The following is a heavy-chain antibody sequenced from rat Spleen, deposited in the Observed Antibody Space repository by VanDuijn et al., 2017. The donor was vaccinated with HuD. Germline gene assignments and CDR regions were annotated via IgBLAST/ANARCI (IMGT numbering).Heavy chain of an antibody. CDR3: TTDPFITIAARGYVMDA. CDR2: ISSSGDST. CDR1: GFTFSDYN. D-gene: IGHD1-2*01. J-gene: IGHJ4*01. V-gene: IGHV5S10*01. Sequence: EVQLVESGGGLVQPGRSLTLSCVVSGFTFSDYNMAWVRQAPKKGLEWVATISSSGDSTYYRDSVKGRFTISRDNAKSTLYLQMNSLRSEDTATYYCTTDPFITIAARGYVMDAWGQGASVTVSS.